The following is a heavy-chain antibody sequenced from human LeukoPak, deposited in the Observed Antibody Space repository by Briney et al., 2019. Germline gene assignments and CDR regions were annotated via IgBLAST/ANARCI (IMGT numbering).Heavy chain of an antibody. J-gene: IGHJ3*01. D-gene: IGHD3-3*01. CDR3: ARAIFGMILDAVDL. CDR2: IKQAGSEK. CDR1: GFTFSSYR. Sequence: GGSLTLSCAASGFTFSSYRMSWVRQAPGRGLEGVANIKQAGSEKYYVGSVKGRFTISRDNAKSSLYLQMNSLRTEDTAVYYCARAIFGMILDAVDLWGQGTLVAVSS. V-gene: IGHV3-7*01.